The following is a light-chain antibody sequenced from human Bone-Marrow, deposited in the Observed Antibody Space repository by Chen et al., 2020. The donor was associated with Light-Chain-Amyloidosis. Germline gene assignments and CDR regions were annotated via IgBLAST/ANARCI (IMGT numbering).Light chain of an antibody. CDR1: QTISSNY. Sequence: EIVLTQSPGTLSLSPGEGANLSCRASQTISSNYLTWFQQKFGQATRRLIYGSSSRATGIPYRFTGSGSGTDFTLTINRLEPEDFEMYYCQQYGTSPLTFGGGNKVEIK. CDR3: QQYGTSPLT. J-gene: IGKJ4*01. V-gene: IGKV3-20*01. CDR2: GSS.